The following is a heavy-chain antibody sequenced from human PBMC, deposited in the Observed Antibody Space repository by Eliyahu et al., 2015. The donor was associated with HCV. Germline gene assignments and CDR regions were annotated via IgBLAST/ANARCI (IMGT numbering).Heavy chain of an antibody. V-gene: IGHV1-69*01. D-gene: IGHD3-22*01. Sequence: QVQLVQSGAEVKKPGSSVKVSCKASGGTFSSYAIXWXRQAPGQGLEWMGGIIPIFGTAXYAQKFQGRVTITADESTSTAYMELSSLRSEDTAVYYCAGGGEKWLLYFDYWGQGTLVTVSS. J-gene: IGHJ4*02. CDR1: GGTFSSYA. CDR3: AGGGEKWLLYFDY. CDR2: IIPIFGTA.